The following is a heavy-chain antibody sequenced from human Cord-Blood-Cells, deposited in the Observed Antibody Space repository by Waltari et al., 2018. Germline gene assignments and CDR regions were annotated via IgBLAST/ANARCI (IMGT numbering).Heavy chain of an antibody. CDR2: IIPIFGTA. CDR3: ASPMTTSYYFDY. CDR1: GGTFSSYA. Sequence: QVQLVQSGAEVKKPGSSVKVSCKASGGTFSSYAISWVRQAPGQGLEWRGGIIPIFGTANYAQKFQGRVTITADESTSTAYMGLSSLRSEDTAVYYCASPMTTSYYFDYWGQGTLVTVSS. D-gene: IGHD4-17*01. J-gene: IGHJ4*02. V-gene: IGHV1-69*01.